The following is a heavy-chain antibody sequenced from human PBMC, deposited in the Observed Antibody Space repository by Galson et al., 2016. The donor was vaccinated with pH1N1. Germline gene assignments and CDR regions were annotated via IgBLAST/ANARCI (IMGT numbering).Heavy chain of an antibody. CDR2: IDPRYDTT. V-gene: IGHV1-46*01. D-gene: IGHD6-6*01. Sequence: SVKVSCKAPKSTFTKYYIHWVRQAPGQGLEWMGIIDPRYDTTTYSQRFQGRVVMTRDTSTSTVYMEVTSLTSEDTAIYYCAQYSSSSGEPAWGQRTLV. J-gene: IGHJ1*01. CDR1: KSTFTKYY. CDR3: AQYSSSSGEPA.